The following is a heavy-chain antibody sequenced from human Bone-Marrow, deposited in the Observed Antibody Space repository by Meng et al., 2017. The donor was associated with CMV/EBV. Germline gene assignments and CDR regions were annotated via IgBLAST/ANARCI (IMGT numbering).Heavy chain of an antibody. CDR2: IHYSGST. V-gene: IGHV4-39*07. CDR3: ARVSDGKQQLVRTYYFDY. D-gene: IGHD6-13*01. Sequence: GSLRLSCTVFGGSISSNIYYWGWIRQPPGKGLEWIGSIHYSGSTYYNPSLKSRVTISVDTSKNQFSLKLSSVTAADTAVYYCARVSDGKQQLVRTYYFDYWGQGTLVTVSS. J-gene: IGHJ4*02. CDR1: GGSISSNIYY.